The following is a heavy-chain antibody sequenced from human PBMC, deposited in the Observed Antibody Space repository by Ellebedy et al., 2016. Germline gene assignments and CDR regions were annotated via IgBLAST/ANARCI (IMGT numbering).Heavy chain of an antibody. D-gene: IGHD2/OR15-2a*01. Sequence: GGSLRLSXADSGFTFSRYCMSWVRQSPGKGLEWVSLIYSGGSTYYADSVKGRFTISRDRSKNTLFLQMNSLRAEDTAVYYCARDPPSSTTRTWGWGQGTLVTVSS. CDR1: GFTFSRYC. J-gene: IGHJ4*02. V-gene: IGHV3-66*01. CDR2: IYSGGST. CDR3: ARDPPSSTTRTWG.